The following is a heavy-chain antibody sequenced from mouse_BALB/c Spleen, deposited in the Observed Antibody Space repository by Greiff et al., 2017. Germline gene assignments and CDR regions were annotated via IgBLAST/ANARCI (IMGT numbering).Heavy chain of an antibody. CDR2: IDPENGDT. Sequence: EGQLQQSGAELVRSGASVKLSCTASGFNIKDYYMHWVKQRPEQGLEWIGWIDPENGDTEYAPKFQGKATMTADTSSNTAYLQLSSLTSEDTAVYYCNAPHGNYEGNYFDYWGQGTTLTVSS. CDR1: GFNIKDYY. V-gene: IGHV14-4*02. CDR3: NAPHGNYEGNYFDY. J-gene: IGHJ2*01. D-gene: IGHD2-1*01.